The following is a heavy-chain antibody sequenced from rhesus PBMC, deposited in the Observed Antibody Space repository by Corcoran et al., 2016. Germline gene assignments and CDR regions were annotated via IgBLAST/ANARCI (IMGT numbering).Heavy chain of an antibody. V-gene: IGHV4-165*01. D-gene: IGHD2-27*01. J-gene: IGHJ4*01. CDR2: ISGRSGST. CDR1: GGSISSHY. CDR3: ARDGYCSGIYCYAGFDD. Sequence: QQQLPESGPGLVKPSDTLSLTCAVSGGSISSHYWVWIRLPPRTGLEWLGYISGRSGSTSSHPSLKSRVSISTDTSKHQFPRKLSAVTAAETVVYSGARDGYCSGIYCYAGFDDGGQGVLVTASS.